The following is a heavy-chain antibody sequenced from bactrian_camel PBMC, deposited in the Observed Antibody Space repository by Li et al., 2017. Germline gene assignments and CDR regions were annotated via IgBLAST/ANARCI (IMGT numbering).Heavy chain of an antibody. CDR1: GYTYSSYC. CDR3: VLDPGASHCNHGAWTAQTLGIF. CDR2: IDSDGST. V-gene: IGHV3S26*01. Sequence: VQLVESGGGSVQAGGSLRLSCAASGYTYSSYCMGWFRQPPRKEREGVAAIDSDGSTSYQDSVKGRFTISKDNAGNILYLQMNSLKPEDTAMYYCVLDPGASHCNHGAWTAQTLGIFWGQGTQVTVS. J-gene: IGHJ4*01. D-gene: IGHD1*01.